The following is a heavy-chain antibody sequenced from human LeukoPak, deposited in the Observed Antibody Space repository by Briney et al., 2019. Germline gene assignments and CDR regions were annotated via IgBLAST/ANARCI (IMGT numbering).Heavy chain of an antibody. Sequence: AISGSGGSTYYADSVKGRFTISRDNSKNTPYLQMNSLRAEDTAVYYCAKDQGWNDVPRDWGQGTLVTVSS. V-gene: IGHV3-23*01. CDR2: ISGSGGST. CDR3: AKDQGWNDVPRD. J-gene: IGHJ4*02. D-gene: IGHD1-1*01.